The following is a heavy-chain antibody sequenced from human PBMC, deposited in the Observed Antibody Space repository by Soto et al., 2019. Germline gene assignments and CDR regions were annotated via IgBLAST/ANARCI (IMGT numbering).Heavy chain of an antibody. V-gene: IGHV1-69*13. CDR3: ARDLGEMATVKPRGFDY. Sequence: SVKVSCKASGGTFSSYAISWVRQAPGQGLEWMGGIIPIFGTANYAQKFQGRVTITADESTSTAYMELSSLRPEDTAVYYCARDLGEMATVKPRGFDYWGQGTLVTVSS. D-gene: IGHD3-10*01. CDR1: GGTFSSYA. CDR2: IIPIFGTA. J-gene: IGHJ4*02.